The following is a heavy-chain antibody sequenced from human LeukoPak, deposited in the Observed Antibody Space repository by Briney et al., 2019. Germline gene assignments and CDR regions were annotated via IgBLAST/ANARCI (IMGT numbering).Heavy chain of an antibody. V-gene: IGHV1-18*01. CDR2: ISAYNGNT. CDR3: AVGARETYDAFDI. D-gene: IGHD1-26*01. CDR1: GYTFTSYG. Sequence: ASVKVSCKASGYTFTSYGISWVRQAPGQGLEWMGWISAYNGNTNYAQKLQGRVTMTTDTSTSTAYMEMRSLRCDDTAVYYCAVGARETYDAFDIWGQGTMVTVSS. J-gene: IGHJ3*02.